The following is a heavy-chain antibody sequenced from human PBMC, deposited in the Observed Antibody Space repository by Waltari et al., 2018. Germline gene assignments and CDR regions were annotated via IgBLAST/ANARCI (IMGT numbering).Heavy chain of an antibody. Sequence: EVQLVESGGDLVQPGRSLILSWLASGFTFDDYAMHWVREGPGKGLGWVSRISWNSVNKNYADSVRGRFTISRDNARNSLYLQMNSLRPDDTAFYYCAKAADISDASPFFFESWGQGTLVTVSS. J-gene: IGHJ4*02. D-gene: IGHD3-22*01. CDR1: GFTFDDYA. CDR3: AKAADISDASPFFFES. V-gene: IGHV3-9*01. CDR2: ISWNSVNK.